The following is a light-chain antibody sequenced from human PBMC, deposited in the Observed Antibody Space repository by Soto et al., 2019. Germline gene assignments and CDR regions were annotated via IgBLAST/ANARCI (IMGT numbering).Light chain of an antibody. V-gene: IGLV2-14*01. J-gene: IGLJ1*01. CDR2: EVS. Sequence: QSALTQPASVSGSPGQSITISCTGTSSDVGAYNYVSWYQQHPGKAPKLIIYEVSNRPSGVSNHFSGSKSGNTASLTISGLQAEDEADYYCSSYTSSSTYVFGAVTKLTVL. CDR1: SSDVGAYNY. CDR3: SSYTSSSTYV.